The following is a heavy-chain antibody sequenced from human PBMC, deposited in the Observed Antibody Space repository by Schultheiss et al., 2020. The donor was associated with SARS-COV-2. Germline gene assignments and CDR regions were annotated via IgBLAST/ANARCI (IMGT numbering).Heavy chain of an antibody. J-gene: IGHJ4*02. CDR3: ARRGYSYGLPLDY. CDR2: ISGSGGST. V-gene: IGHV3-23*01. Sequence: GESLKISCAASGFTFSSYAMSWVRQAPGKGLEWVSAISGSGGSTYYADSVKGRFTISRDNSKNTLYLQMNSLRAEDTAVYYCARRGYSYGLPLDYWGQGTLVTVSS. D-gene: IGHD5-18*01. CDR1: GFTFSSYA.